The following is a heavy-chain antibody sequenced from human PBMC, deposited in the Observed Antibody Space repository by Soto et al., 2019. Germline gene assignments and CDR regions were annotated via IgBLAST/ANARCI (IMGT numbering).Heavy chain of an antibody. CDR1: GFTFSTSG. V-gene: IGHV3-30*18. CDR3: AKDWGSSGWYNWFDP. D-gene: IGHD6-13*01. CDR2: ISHDGGAT. J-gene: IGHJ5*02. Sequence: QVQLVESGGGVVQSGRSLRLSCAASGFTFSTSGMHWIRQAPGKGLEWVAMISHDGGATYYVDSVKGRFTIYRDTDKNTLHLQRDSLRPEDTATYYCAKDWGSSGWYNWFDPWGQGTLVTVSS.